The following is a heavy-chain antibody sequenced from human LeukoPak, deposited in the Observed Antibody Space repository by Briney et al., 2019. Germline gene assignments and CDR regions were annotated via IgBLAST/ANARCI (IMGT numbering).Heavy chain of an antibody. Sequence: GGSLRLSCAASGFTFSSYEMNWVRQAPGKGLEWVSGITGRGENTYYADSVKGRFTISRDNSKSTLYIQMNSLRAEDTAVYYCARAKPKNMVRGLIMRRESRYYFDYWGQGTLVTVSS. CDR2: ITGRGENT. V-gene: IGHV3-23*01. CDR1: GFTFSSYE. CDR3: ARAKPKNMVRGLIMRRESRYYFDY. D-gene: IGHD3-10*01. J-gene: IGHJ4*02.